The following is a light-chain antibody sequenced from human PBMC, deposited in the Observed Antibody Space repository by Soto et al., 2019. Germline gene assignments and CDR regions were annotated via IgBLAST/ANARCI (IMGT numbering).Light chain of an antibody. V-gene: IGKV3-15*01. CDR1: QSVSSN. J-gene: IGKJ1*01. CDR3: RHLFNSLMWT. Sequence: EIVMSHSPATLSVSPGERATLSCRASQSVSSNLAWYQQKPGQAPRLLIYGASTRATGIPARFSGGGAGTDFTLTISRRVPEDVAVYYCRHLFNSLMWTFGQGTKVDIK. CDR2: GAS.